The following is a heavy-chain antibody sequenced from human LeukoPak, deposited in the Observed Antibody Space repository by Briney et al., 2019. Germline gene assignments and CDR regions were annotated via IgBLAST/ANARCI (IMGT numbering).Heavy chain of an antibody. J-gene: IGHJ5*02. CDR1: GYTFTGYY. Sequence: GASVKVSCKASGYTFTGYYMHWVRQAPGQGLEWMGWINPNSGGTNYAQKFQGRVTMTRDMSISTAYMELSRLRSDDKAVYYCARDQTPTIFGPPHVGFDPWGQGTLVTVSP. CDR3: ARDQTPTIFGPPHVGFDP. V-gene: IGHV1-2*02. D-gene: IGHD3-3*01. CDR2: INPNSGGT.